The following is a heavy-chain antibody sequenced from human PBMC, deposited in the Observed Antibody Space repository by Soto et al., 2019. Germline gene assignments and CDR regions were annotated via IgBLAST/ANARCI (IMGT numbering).Heavy chain of an antibody. CDR1: GGSVSNSDYY. J-gene: IGHJ4*02. Sequence: SETLSLTCTVSGGSVSNSDYYLSWIRQHPGKGLEWIGTIYFSGTTYYNPSLKSRVTISVDTSKSQFSLKLSSVTAADTAVYYWARRDRRGFTYWLENWGEGTLVTVSS. CDR2: IYFSGTT. D-gene: IGHD3-22*01. CDR3: ARRDRRGFTYWLEN. V-gene: IGHV4-31*03.